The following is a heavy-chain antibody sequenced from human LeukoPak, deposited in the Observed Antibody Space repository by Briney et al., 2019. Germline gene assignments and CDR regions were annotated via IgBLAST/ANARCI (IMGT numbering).Heavy chain of an antibody. CDR3: AKAREASLFRYGMDV. J-gene: IGHJ6*04. CDR2: INNKGGYT. Sequence: GGSLRLSCAASGFTFSSNDMNWVRQAPGKGLEWVAGINNKGGYTYYADSVRGGFTISRDNSKNMLYMQMNGLGAEDAACYCCAKAREASLFRYGMDVWGEGTTFTLSS. CDR1: GFTFSSND. D-gene: IGHD1-26*01. V-gene: IGHV3-23*01.